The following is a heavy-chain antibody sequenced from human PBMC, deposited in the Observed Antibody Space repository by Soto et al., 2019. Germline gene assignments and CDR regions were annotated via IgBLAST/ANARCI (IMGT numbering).Heavy chain of an antibody. CDR1: GFTSSAYD. CDR3: ARDRGTMPAAGTDHYKYGLDV. CDR2: ISVAGDT. D-gene: IGHD2-2*01. Sequence: GGSLRLSCAASGFTSSAYDMVWVRQNPGKGLEWVAGISVAGDTFFSDSVKGRLTVSRENDRMFLVMNSLRVEDTAVYYCARDRGTMPAAGTDHYKYGLDVWGRGTTVTVSS. J-gene: IGHJ6*02. V-gene: IGHV3-13*01.